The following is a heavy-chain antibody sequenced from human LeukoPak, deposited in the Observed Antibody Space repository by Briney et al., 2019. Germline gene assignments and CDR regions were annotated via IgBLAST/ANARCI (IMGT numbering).Heavy chain of an antibody. Sequence: GGSLRLSCAASGFTVSTNYMTWVRQAPGKGLEWVSVTESGGGTYYADSVKGRFTISRDSSKNTLFLQMNSLRAEDTAVYYCARQTLGAFDIWGQGTLVTVSS. V-gene: IGHV3-66*04. CDR3: ARQTLGAFDI. CDR1: GFTVSTNY. CDR2: TESGGGT. J-gene: IGHJ3*02.